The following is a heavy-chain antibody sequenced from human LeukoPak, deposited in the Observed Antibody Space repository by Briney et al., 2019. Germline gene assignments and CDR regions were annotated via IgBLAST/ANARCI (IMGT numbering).Heavy chain of an antibody. CDR2: IYTSGST. Sequence: SETLSLTCTDSGGSFSSYYWSWIRQPAGKGLEWIGRIYTSGSTNYNSSLKSRVTMSVDTSKNQVSLKLSSVTAADTAVYYCATGDGYNSFDYWGQGTLVTVSS. CDR1: GGSFSSYY. CDR3: ATGDGYNSFDY. V-gene: IGHV4-4*07. D-gene: IGHD5-24*01. J-gene: IGHJ4*02.